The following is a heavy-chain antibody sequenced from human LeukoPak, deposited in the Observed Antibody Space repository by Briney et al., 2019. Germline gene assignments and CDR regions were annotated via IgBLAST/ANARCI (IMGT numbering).Heavy chain of an antibody. CDR3: ARERTLTSCYDY. D-gene: IGHD2-15*01. V-gene: IGHV1-2*02. CDR1: EYTLTGYY. J-gene: IGHJ4*02. Sequence: GASVKVSCKASEYTLTGYYMHWVRQAPGQGLEWMGWINPNSGGTNYAQKFQGRVTMTRDTSISTAYMELSRLRSDDTAVYYCARERTLTSCYDYWGQGTLVTVSS. CDR2: INPNSGGT.